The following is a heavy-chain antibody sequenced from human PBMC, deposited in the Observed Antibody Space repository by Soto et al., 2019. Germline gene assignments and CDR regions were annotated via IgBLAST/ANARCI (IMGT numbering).Heavy chain of an antibody. CDR3: ARGVSVGDYDTLRDYYYGMDV. Sequence: EFWASVKVSCKASGYTFTGYYMHWVRQAPGQGLEWMGWINPNSGGTNYAQKFQGWVTMTRDTSISTAYMELSRLRSDDTAVYYCARGVSVGDYDTLRDYYYGMDVWGQGTTVTVS. D-gene: IGHD4-17*01. CDR2: INPNSGGT. CDR1: GYTFTGYY. V-gene: IGHV1-2*04. J-gene: IGHJ6*02.